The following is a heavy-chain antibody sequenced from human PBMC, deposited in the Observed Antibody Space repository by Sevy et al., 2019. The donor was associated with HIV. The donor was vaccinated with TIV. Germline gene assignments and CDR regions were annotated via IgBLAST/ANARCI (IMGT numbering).Heavy chain of an antibody. Sequence: GGSLILSCSASGFTFSDYYMSWIRQAPGKGLEWVSYISTSSTYTNHADSVKSRFTISRDNANNSLYLQMNSLRAEDTAVYFCARVRYKYGSYYFDYWGQGTLVTVSS. V-gene: IGHV3-11*06. CDR1: GFTFSDYY. D-gene: IGHD5-18*01. CDR3: ARVRYKYGSYYFDY. CDR2: ISTSSTYT. J-gene: IGHJ4*02.